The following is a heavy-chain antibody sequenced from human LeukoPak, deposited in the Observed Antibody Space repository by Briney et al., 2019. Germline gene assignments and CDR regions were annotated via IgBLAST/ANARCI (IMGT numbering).Heavy chain of an antibody. CDR2: IKQDGSEK. J-gene: IGHJ4*02. D-gene: IGHD2-15*01. CDR3: VRGRGYCSGGRCYPHYFDY. V-gene: IGHV3-7*01. CDR1: GFTFSSYW. Sequence: GGSLRLSCAASGFTFSSYWMSWVRQAPGKGLEGVANIKQDGSEKYYVDSVKGRFTISRDNAKNSLYLQMNRLRAEDTAVYYCVRGRGYCSGGRCYPHYFDYWGQGTLVTVSS.